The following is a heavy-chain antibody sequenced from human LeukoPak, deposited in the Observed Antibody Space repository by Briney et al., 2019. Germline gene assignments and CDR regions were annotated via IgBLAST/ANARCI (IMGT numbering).Heavy chain of an antibody. CDR3: ARDYYYGSGSYAY. CDR2: INQDGSEK. D-gene: IGHD3-10*01. J-gene: IGHJ4*02. V-gene: IGHV3-7*01. Sequence: GGSLRLSCAASGFTFSSYWMSWVRQAPGKGLEWVANINQDGSEKYYVDSVKGRLTISRDNAKNSLYLQMNSLRAEDTAVYFCARDYYYGSGSYAYWGQGTLVTVSS. CDR1: GFTFSSYW.